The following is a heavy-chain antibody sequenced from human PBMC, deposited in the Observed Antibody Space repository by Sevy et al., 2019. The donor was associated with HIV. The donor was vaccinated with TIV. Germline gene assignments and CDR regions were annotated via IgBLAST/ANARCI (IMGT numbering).Heavy chain of an antibody. Sequence: ASVKVSCKASGYTFTSYGISWVRQAPGQGLEWMGWISAYNGNTNYAQKLQGRVTMTTDTSTGPAYMELRGLRSDDTAVYYCARDSVAAAAGTGRGRDWGQGTLVTVSS. V-gene: IGHV1-18*04. J-gene: IGHJ4*02. CDR1: GYTFTSYG. CDR2: ISAYNGNT. D-gene: IGHD6-13*01. CDR3: ARDSVAAAAGTGRGRD.